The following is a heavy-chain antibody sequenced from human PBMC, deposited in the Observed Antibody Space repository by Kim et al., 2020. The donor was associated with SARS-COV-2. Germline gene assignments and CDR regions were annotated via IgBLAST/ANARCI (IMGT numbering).Heavy chain of an antibody. V-gene: IGHV1-2*06. D-gene: IGHD6-19*01. Sequence: ASVKVSCEASGYRFAGHYIHWVRQAPGQGLEWMGRINPNTGATKYSKKFQGRVTVTRDTSVRIAHLDLSRLTSDDTAVYFCARGSIAVAGSHYFYGMDVWGQGTTVTVSS. CDR1: GYRFAGHY. CDR2: INPNTGAT. CDR3: ARGSIAVAGSHYFYGMDV. J-gene: IGHJ6*02.